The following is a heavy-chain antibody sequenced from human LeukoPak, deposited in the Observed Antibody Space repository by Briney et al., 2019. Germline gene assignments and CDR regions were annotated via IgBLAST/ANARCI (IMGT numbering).Heavy chain of an antibody. D-gene: IGHD3-10*01. CDR2: IKEDGSEI. CDR3: VTDQTGRHPYFFDY. J-gene: IGHJ4*02. Sequence: GGSLRLSCAASGFNFSTYWMTWVRQVLGKGLEWVANIKEDGSEIYYVDAVKGRFSISRDNAKTSLYLQMNNLSVAVTAVYYCVTDQTGRHPYFFDYWGQGTLVTVSS. CDR1: GFNFSTYW. V-gene: IGHV3-7*01.